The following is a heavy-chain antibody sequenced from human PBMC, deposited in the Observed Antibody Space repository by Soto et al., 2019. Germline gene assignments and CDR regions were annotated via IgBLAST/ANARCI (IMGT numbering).Heavy chain of an antibody. J-gene: IGHJ4*02. CDR1: GFTFSSYS. CDR3: ARSYSSSWYKVVDY. D-gene: IGHD6-13*01. CDR2: ISSSSSYI. V-gene: IGHV3-21*01. Sequence: EVQLVESGGGLVKPGGSLRLSCAASGFTFSSYSMNWVRQAPGKGLEWVSSISSSSSYIYYADSVKGRFTISRDNATNSLYLQMNSLRAEDTAVYYCARSYSSSWYKVVDYWGQGTLVTVSS.